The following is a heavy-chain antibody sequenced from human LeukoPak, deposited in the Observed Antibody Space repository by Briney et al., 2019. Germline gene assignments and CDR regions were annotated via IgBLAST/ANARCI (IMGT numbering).Heavy chain of an antibody. CDR3: ARDPDSRYSSSHDAFDI. CDR2: IYYIGST. CDR1: GGSISSHY. V-gene: IGHV4-59*11. Sequence: SETLSLTCAVPGGSISSHYWSWIRQPPGKGLEWIGHIYYIGSTNYNPPLESRVTISVDTSKNQFSLRLSSVTAADTAVYYCARDPDSRYSSSHDAFDIWGQGTMVTVSS. J-gene: IGHJ3*02. D-gene: IGHD6-6*01.